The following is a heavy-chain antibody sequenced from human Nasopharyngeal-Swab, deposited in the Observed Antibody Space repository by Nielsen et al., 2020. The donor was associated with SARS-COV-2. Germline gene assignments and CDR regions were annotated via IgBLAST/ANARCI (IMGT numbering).Heavy chain of an antibody. D-gene: IGHD6-13*01. CDR1: GGSISSDDYY. V-gene: IGHV4-30-4*01. CDR2: IYYSGST. J-gene: IGHJ4*02. CDR3: ARVFGAAAGLDY. Sequence: SETLSLTCTVSGGSISSDDYYWSWIRQPPGKGLEWIGYIYYSGSTYYNPSLKSRVTISVDTSKNQFSLKLSSVTAADTAAYYCARVFGAAAGLDYWGQGTLVTVSS.